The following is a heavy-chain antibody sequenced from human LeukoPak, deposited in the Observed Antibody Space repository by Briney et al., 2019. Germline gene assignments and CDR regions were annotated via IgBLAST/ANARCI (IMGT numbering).Heavy chain of an antibody. V-gene: IGHV3-30*04. D-gene: IGHD3-3*01. J-gene: IGHJ5*02. CDR3: AATYYDFWSGYSLTPWFDP. CDR2: ISYDGSNK. CDR1: GFTFSSYA. Sequence: GGSLRLSCAASGFTFSSYAMHWVRQAPGKGLEWVAVISYDGSNKYYADSVKGRFTISRDNSKNTLYLQMSSLRAEDTAVYYCAATYYDFWSGYSLTPWFDPWGQGTLVTVSS.